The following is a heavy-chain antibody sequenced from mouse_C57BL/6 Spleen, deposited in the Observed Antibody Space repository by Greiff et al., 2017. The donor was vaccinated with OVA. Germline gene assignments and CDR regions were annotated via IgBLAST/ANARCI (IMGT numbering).Heavy chain of an antibody. V-gene: IGHV14-2*01. J-gene: IGHJ4*01. Sequence: VQLQQSGAELVKPGASVKLSCTASGFHIKDYYMHWVKQRTEQGLEWIGRIDPEDGETTYAPKFQGKATITADTSSNTAYLQLSSRTSEDTAVYYCARDTVVAYYAMDYWGQGTSVTVSS. D-gene: IGHD1-1*01. CDR2: IDPEDGET. CDR3: ARDTVVAYYAMDY. CDR1: GFHIKDYY.